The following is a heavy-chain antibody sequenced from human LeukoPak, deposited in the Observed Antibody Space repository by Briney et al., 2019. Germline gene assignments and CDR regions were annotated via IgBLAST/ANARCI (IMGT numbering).Heavy chain of an antibody. CDR1: GGSISSGSYY. CDR3: ARRGDGYNYYYGMDV. J-gene: IGHJ6*02. D-gene: IGHD5-24*01. CDR2: IYTSGST. Sequence: SQTLSLTCTVSGGSISSGSYYWSWIRQPAGKGLEWIGRIYTSGSTNYNPSLNSRVTILVDTSKNQFSLKLSSVTAADTAVYYCARRGDGYNYYYGMDVWGQGTTVIVSS. V-gene: IGHV4-61*02.